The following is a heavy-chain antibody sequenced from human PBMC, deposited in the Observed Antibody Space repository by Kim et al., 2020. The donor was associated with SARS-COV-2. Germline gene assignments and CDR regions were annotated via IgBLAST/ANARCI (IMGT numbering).Heavy chain of an antibody. CDR3: ARDTQWLVRRRWDY. CDR2: ISAYNGNT. V-gene: IGHV1-18*01. Sequence: ASVKVSCKASGYTFTSYGISWVRQAPGQGLEWLGWISAYNGNTNYAQKLQGRVTMTTDTSTSTAYMELRSLRSDDTAVYYCARDTQWLVRRRWDYWGQGTLVTVSS. J-gene: IGHJ4*02. CDR1: GYTFTSYG. D-gene: IGHD6-19*01.